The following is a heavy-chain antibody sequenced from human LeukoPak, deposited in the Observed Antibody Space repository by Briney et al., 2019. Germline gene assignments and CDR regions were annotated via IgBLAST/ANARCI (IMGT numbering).Heavy chain of an antibody. CDR2: IIPILGIA. D-gene: IGHD5-18*01. CDR1: GGTFSSYA. Sequence: SAKVSCKASGGTFSSYAISWVRQAPGQGLEWMGRIIPILGIANYAQKFQGRVTITADKSTSTAYMELSSLRSEDTAVYYCARDSYGYGYFDYWGQGTLVTVSS. J-gene: IGHJ4*02. CDR3: ARDSYGYGYFDY. V-gene: IGHV1-69*04.